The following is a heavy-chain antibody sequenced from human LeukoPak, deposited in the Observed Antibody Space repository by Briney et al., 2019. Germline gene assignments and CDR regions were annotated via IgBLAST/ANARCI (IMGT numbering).Heavy chain of an antibody. CDR3: ASEFDYSRFDY. Sequence: SSVRVSCNFSGDTFSNAAVTWVRQAPGQGLEWMGRLIPKFIATNYAQSFQGRVTFSADTSTGTAYMELNGLTFEDTAVYYCASEFDYSRFDYWGLGTLVTVSS. D-gene: IGHD4-11*01. CDR1: GDTFSNAA. V-gene: IGHV1-69*06. J-gene: IGHJ4*02. CDR2: LIPKFIAT.